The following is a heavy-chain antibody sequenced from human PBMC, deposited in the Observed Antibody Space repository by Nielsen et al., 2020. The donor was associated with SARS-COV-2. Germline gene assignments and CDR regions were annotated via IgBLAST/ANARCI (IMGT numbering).Heavy chain of an antibody. J-gene: IGHJ4*02. CDR2: INHSGST. V-gene: IGHV4-39*07. CDR1: GGSISSSSYY. D-gene: IGHD6-13*01. Sequence: SETLSLTCTVSGGSISSSSYYWSWIRQPPGKGLEWIGEINHSGSTNYNPSLKSRVTISVDTSKNQFSLKLSSVTAADTAVYYCARGTYSSSWYRYWGQGTLVTVSS. CDR3: ARGTYSSSWYRY.